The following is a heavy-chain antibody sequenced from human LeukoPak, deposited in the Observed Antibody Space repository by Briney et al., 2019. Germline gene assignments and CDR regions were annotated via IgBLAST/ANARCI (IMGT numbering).Heavy chain of an antibody. Sequence: SETLSLTCTVSGGSISSSSYYWGWIRQPPGKGLEWIGSIYYSRSTYYNPSLKSRVTISVDTSKNQFSLKLSSVTAADTAVYYCARVFEGNFDYWGQGTLVTVSS. CDR3: ARVFEGNFDY. J-gene: IGHJ4*02. CDR2: IYYSRST. CDR1: GGSISSSSYY. D-gene: IGHD3-10*01. V-gene: IGHV4-39*01.